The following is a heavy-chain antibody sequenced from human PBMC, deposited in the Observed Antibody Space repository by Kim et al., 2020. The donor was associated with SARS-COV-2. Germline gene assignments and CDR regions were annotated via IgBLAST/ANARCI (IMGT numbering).Heavy chain of an antibody. Sequence: GGSLRLSCAASGFTFSDYYMSWIRQAPGKGLEWVSYISSSGSTIYYADSVKGRFTISRDNAKNSLYLQMNSLRAEDTAVYYCARSPITYHYDSSGYLDPYYYYMDVWGKGTTVTVSS. CDR2: ISSSGSTI. CDR3: ARSPITYHYDSSGYLDPYYYYMDV. CDR1: GFTFSDYY. V-gene: IGHV3-11*01. D-gene: IGHD3-22*01. J-gene: IGHJ6*03.